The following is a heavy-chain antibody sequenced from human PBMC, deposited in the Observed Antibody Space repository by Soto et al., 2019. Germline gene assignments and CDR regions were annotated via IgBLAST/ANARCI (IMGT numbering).Heavy chain of an antibody. V-gene: IGHV4-34*01. CDR2: INHSGST. Sequence: SETLSLTCAVYGGSFSGYYWSWIRQPPGKGLEWIGEINHSGSTNYNPSLKSQVTISVDTSKNQFSLKLSSVTAADTAVYYCARGLKRYFDWLPTFDYWGQGTLVTVSS. CDR1: GGSFSGYY. D-gene: IGHD3-9*01. J-gene: IGHJ4*02. CDR3: ARGLKRYFDWLPTFDY.